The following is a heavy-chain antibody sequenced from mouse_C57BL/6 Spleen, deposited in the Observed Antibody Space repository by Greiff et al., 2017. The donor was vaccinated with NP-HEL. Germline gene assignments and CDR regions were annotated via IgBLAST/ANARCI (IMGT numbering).Heavy chain of an antibody. CDR3: ARQVPHPKYGSFYDMDY. J-gene: IGHJ4*01. D-gene: IGHD1-1*01. V-gene: IGHV1-26*01. Sequence: VHVKQSGPELVKPGASVKISCKASGYTFTDYYMNWVKQSHGKSLEWIGDINPNNGGTSYNQKFKGKATLTVDKSSSTAYMELRSLTSEDSAVSSCARQVPHPKYGSFYDMDYWGKGTSVTVSS. CDR1: GYTFTDYY. CDR2: INPNNGGT.